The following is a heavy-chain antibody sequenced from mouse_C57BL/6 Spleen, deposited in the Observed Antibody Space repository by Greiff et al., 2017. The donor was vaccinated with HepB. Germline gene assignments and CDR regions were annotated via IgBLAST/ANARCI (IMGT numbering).Heavy chain of an antibody. V-gene: IGHV1-85*01. CDR2: IYPRDGST. D-gene: IGHD1-1*01. CDR3: ARDYGSSYGGYFDV. Sequence: QVQLKESGPELVKPGASVKLSCKASGYTFTSYDINWVKQRPGQGLEWIGWIYPRDGSTKYNEKFKGKATLTVDTSSSTAYMELHSLTSEDSAVYFCARDYGSSYGGYFDVWGTGTTVTVSS. J-gene: IGHJ1*03. CDR1: GYTFTSYD.